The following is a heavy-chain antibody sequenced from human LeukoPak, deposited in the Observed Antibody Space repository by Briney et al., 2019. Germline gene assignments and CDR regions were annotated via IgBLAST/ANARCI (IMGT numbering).Heavy chain of an antibody. J-gene: IGHJ4*02. CDR1: EFTFSDYS. CDR3: ARSRGSSAPEY. Sequence: GGSLRLSCEASEFTFSDYSMNWVRQAPGKGLEWVSYISSSSSPIYYADSVKGRFTISRDNAKNSLYLQMNSLRAEDTAVYYCARSRGSSAPEYWGQGTLVTVSS. D-gene: IGHD6-6*01. CDR2: ISSSSSPI. V-gene: IGHV3-48*01.